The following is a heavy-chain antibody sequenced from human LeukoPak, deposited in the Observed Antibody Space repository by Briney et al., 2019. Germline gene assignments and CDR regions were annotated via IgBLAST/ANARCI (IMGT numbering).Heavy chain of an antibody. Sequence: GGSLRLSCAASGFTFSNYWMHWVRQAPGKGLVWVSRINNDGSNTNYADSVKGRFTISRDNAKNSLYLQMNSLRAEDTAVYYCAKAARLWSYFDYWGQGTLVTVSS. V-gene: IGHV3-74*01. CDR1: GFTFSNYW. CDR3: AKAARLWSYFDY. D-gene: IGHD4/OR15-4a*01. CDR2: INNDGSNT. J-gene: IGHJ4*02.